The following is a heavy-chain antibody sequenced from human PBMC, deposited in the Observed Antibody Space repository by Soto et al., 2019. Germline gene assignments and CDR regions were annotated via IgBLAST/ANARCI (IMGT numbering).Heavy chain of an antibody. J-gene: IGHJ5*02. CDR2: IYYRKST. V-gene: IGHV4-31*03. CDR3: ARSVFP. CDR1: GGSISSGGYY. Sequence: QVQLQETGPGLVKPSQTLSLTCTVSGGSISSGGYYWSWIRQHPGKGLEWIGYIYYRKSTYYNPTLKSRGTISLDTSKSQFSLKLTAVTAADTAVYYCARSVFPWGQGTLVTVS.